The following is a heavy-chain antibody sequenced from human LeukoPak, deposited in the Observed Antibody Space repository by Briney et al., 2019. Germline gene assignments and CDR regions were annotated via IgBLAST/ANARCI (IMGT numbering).Heavy chain of an antibody. D-gene: IGHD2-21*01. J-gene: IGHJ4*02. CDR3: ARGLCGSDCYDY. V-gene: IGHV3-30*03. CDR2: ISFDGSKR. CDR1: GFTFSSSG. Sequence: GRSLRLSCAASGFTFSSSGMHWVRQAPGKGLEWVAIISFDGSKRYYADSVKGRFTISRDNVKNSLYLQMNSLRAEGTAIYYCARGLCGSDCYDYWGQGTLVTVSS.